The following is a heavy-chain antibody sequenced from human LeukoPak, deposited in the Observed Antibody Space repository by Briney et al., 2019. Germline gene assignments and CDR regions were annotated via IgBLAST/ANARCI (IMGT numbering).Heavy chain of an antibody. CDR3: AKGFALPGRGDAFDV. Sequence: GGSLRLSCIGSGFPSFSYAMHWVRQAPGKGLEWVATLYFDGTTQYYADSVRGRFSISRDNPRNTVFLQMNSLRADDTAVYYCAKGFALPGRGDAFDVWGQGTVVTVSS. CDR2: LYFDGTTQ. CDR1: GFPSFSYA. J-gene: IGHJ3*01. V-gene: IGHV3-33*06.